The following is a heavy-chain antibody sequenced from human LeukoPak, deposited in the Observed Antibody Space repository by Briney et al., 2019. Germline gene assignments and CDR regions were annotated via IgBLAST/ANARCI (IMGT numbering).Heavy chain of an antibody. Sequence: GGSLRLSCAASGFTFDDYAMHWVRQAPGKGLEWVSYISSGGDIIYYADSVKGRFTISRDNAKNSLFLQMNSLRAEDTAVYYCTREDYYYASGRWAQGTLVTVSS. CDR3: TREDYYYASGR. V-gene: IGHV3-48*03. CDR2: ISSGGDII. J-gene: IGHJ4*02. D-gene: IGHD3-10*01. CDR1: GFTFDDYA.